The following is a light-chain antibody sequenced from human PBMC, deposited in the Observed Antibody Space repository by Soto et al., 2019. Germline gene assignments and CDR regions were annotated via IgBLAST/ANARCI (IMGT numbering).Light chain of an antibody. Sequence: EIILTQSPGTLSLSPGERATLSCRASQSVSSRYIAWYQQKPGQAPRLLIYAASSRATGLPDRFSGSGSGTDVTLTISRLEPEDFAVYYCQQYDDSLTWTFGQGTKVEIK. CDR3: QQYDDSLTWT. J-gene: IGKJ1*01. CDR1: QSVSSRY. V-gene: IGKV3-20*01. CDR2: AAS.